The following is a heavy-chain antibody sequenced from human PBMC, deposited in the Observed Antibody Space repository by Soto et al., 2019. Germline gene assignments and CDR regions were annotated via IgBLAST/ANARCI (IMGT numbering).Heavy chain of an antibody. Sequence: EVQLVESGGGLVQPGGSLRLSCAASGFTFRSYWMTWVRQAPGKGLEWVANIKHDGSDKYYVDSVKGRFTISRDNAKNSVYLQMNSLRAEDTGVYYCAREASTYFSTSGTYSFGYFDYWGQGTLVTVSS. CDR3: AREASTYFSTSGTYSFGYFDY. CDR2: IKHDGSDK. J-gene: IGHJ4*02. V-gene: IGHV3-7*01. D-gene: IGHD3-10*01. CDR1: GFTFRSYW.